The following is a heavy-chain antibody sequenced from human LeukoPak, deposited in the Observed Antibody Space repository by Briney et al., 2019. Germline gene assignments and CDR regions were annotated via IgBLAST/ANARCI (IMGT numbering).Heavy chain of an antibody. Sequence: ASVKVSCKVSGYTLTELSMHWVRQAPGKGLEWMGGFDPEDGETTYAQKFQGRVTMTEDTSTDTAYMELSSLRSEDTAVYYCATTSLLRYFDWAPDVWGQGTTVTVSS. V-gene: IGHV1-24*01. CDR2: FDPEDGET. D-gene: IGHD3-9*01. J-gene: IGHJ6*02. CDR1: GYTLTELS. CDR3: ATTSLLRYFDWAPDV.